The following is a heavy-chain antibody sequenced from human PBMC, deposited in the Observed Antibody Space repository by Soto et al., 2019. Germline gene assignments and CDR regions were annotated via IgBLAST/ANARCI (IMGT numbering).Heavy chain of an antibody. CDR2: IYPGDSDI. J-gene: IGHJ4*02. CDR1: GYSFTTYW. Sequence: GGSLKISCKGSGYSFTTYWIGWVRQMPGKGLEWMGIIYPGDSDIRYSPSLQGQVTISADKSISTAYLEWSSLTASDTAMYFCARTGGSYNYYFDYWGQGSLVTVSS. CDR3: ARTGGSYNYYFDY. D-gene: IGHD1-26*01. V-gene: IGHV5-51*01.